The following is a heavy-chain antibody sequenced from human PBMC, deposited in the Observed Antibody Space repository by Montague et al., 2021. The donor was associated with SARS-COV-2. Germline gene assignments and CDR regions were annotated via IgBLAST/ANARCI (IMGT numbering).Heavy chain of an antibody. CDR3: ARGDVVVVAANDHYYYMDV. Sequence: SETLSLTCTVSGGSISSYYWSWIRQPPGKGLEWIGYIYYSGSTNYNPSLKSRVTISVDTSKNQFSLKLSSVTAADTAVYYCARGDVVVVAANDHYYYMDVWGKGTTVTVSS. CDR1: GGSISSYY. J-gene: IGHJ6*03. V-gene: IGHV4-59*01. D-gene: IGHD2-15*01. CDR2: IYYSGST.